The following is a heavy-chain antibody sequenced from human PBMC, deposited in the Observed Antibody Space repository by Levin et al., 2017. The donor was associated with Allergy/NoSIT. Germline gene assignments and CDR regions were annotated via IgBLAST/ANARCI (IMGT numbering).Heavy chain of an antibody. CDR3: ARPQSIAAAAHSAYYSYGMDV. D-gene: IGHD6-13*01. Sequence: GGSLRLSCAASGFSFSGYALHWVRQAPGKGLEWVAVISHDGSEKYYADSMKGRFSISRDNSKNTVFLQMNSLRTEDTAVYYCARPQSIAAAAHSAYYSYGMDVWGQGTTVTVSS. J-gene: IGHJ6*02. V-gene: IGHV3-30-3*01. CDR1: GFSFSGYA. CDR2: ISHDGSEK.